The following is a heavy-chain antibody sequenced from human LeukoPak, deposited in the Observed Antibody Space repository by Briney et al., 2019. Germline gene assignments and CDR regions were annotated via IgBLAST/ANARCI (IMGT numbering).Heavy chain of an antibody. V-gene: IGHV3-20*04. Sequence: GGFLRLSCAASGFTFSSYAMSWVRQAPGKGLEWVSGINWNGGSTGYADSVKGRFTISRDNAKNSLYLQMNSLRAEDTALFYCARGSGIYYDSSLGYWGQGTLVTVSS. J-gene: IGHJ4*02. CDR1: GFTFSSYA. CDR2: INWNGGST. D-gene: IGHD3-22*01. CDR3: ARGSGIYYDSSLGY.